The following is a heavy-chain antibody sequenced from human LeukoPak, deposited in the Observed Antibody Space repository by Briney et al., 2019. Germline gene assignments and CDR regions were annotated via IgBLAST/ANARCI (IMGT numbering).Heavy chain of an antibody. CDR2: MNHSGST. D-gene: IGHD3-10*01. J-gene: IGHJ1*01. V-gene: IGHV4-34*01. CDR3: ARHGFAGAFQH. Sequence: SSETLSLTCAVYGGSFSGYYWSWIRQPPGKGLEWIGEMNHSGSTNYSPSLKSRVIVSVDTSKNQFSLKLTSVTAADTAVYYCARHGFAGAFQHWGQGTLVTVSS. CDR1: GGSFSGYY.